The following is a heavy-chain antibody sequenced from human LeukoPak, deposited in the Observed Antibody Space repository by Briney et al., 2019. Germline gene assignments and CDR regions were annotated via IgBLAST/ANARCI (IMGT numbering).Heavy chain of an antibody. V-gene: IGHV4-30-4*01. CDR3: ARVDGTVSLDY. J-gene: IGHJ4*02. D-gene: IGHD4-17*01. CDR1: GGSISIGDYY. CDR2: IYYSGST. Sequence: SETLSLTCTVSGGSISIGDYYWSWIRQPPGKGLEWIGYIYYSGSTYYNPSLKSRITISGDTSRNQFSLKVSSVTATDTAVYYCARVDGTVSLDYWGQGTLVTVSS.